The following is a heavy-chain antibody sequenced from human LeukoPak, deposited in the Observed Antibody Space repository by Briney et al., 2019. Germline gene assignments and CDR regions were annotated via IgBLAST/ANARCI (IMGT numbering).Heavy chain of an antibody. CDR2: ISGSGGST. J-gene: IGHJ6*02. CDR3: AKDFEPAYFDWLLKGYYYYGMDV. Sequence: GGSLRLSCAASGFTFSSYAMSWVRQAPGKGLEWVSAISGSGGSTYYADSVKGRFTISRDNSKNTLYLQMNSLRAEDTAVYYCAKDFEPAYFDWLLKGYYYYGMDVWGQGTTVTVSS. D-gene: IGHD3-9*01. V-gene: IGHV3-23*01. CDR1: GFTFSSYA.